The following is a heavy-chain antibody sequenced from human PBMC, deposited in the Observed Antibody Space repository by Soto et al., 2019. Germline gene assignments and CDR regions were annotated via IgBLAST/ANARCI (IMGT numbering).Heavy chain of an antibody. V-gene: IGHV4-31*03. D-gene: IGHD3-10*01. CDR2: IYYSGST. CDR3: ARVRGSYYFDY. Sequence: PSDTLSLTCTVSCGSISSGGYYWSWIRQHPGKGLEWIGYIYYSGSTYYNPSLKSRVTISVDTSKNQFSLKLSSVTAADTAVYYCARVRGSYYFDYWGQGTLVTVSS. J-gene: IGHJ4*02. CDR1: CGSISSGGYY.